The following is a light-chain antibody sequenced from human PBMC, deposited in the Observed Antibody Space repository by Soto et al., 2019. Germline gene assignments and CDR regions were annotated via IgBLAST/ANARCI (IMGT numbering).Light chain of an antibody. J-gene: IGKJ5*01. CDR2: GTS. Sequence: VLTQSPATLSLYRGERATLSCRASERIYSAYLGWYQQKPGQAPRLLIYGTSSRATGIPDRFSGSGSGTDFTLTISRLEPEDFAVYYCQQYGNSPITFGQGTLLEIK. CDR1: ERIYSAY. V-gene: IGKV3-20*01. CDR3: QQYGNSPIT.